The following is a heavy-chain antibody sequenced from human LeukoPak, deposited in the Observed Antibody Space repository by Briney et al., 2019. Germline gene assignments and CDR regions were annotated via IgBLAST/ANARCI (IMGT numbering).Heavy chain of an antibody. J-gene: IGHJ4*02. CDR1: GFNFDDYT. CDR3: VRGHGYNLEDYFDN. D-gene: IGHD5-24*01. Sequence: GGSLRHSCAASGFNFDDYTMHWVRQAPGKGLEWVSLVAWDGGGTFFADSVKGRFTVSRDNSKNSLSLYMNSLTTEDTALYYCVRGHGYNLEDYFDNWGQGTLVTVSS. CDR2: VAWDGGGT. V-gene: IGHV3-43*01.